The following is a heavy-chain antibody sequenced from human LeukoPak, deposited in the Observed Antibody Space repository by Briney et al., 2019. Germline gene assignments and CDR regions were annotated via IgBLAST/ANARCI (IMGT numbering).Heavy chain of an antibody. CDR1: GFTFSTYS. CDR2: ISSSSSYI. D-gene: IGHD3-10*01. V-gene: IGHV3-21*01. J-gene: IGHJ4*02. Sequence: GGSLRLSCAASGFTFSTYSMNWVRQAPGKGLEWVSSISSSSSYIYYADSVKGRFTISRDNAKNSLYLQMNSLRAEDTAVYYCARRGRYYYGSGSYPYYFDYWGQGTLVTVSS. CDR3: ARRGRYYYGSGSYPYYFDY.